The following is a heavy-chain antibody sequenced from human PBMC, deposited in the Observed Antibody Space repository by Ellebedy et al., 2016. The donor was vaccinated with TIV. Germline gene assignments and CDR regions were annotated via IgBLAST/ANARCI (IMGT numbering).Heavy chain of an antibody. CDR2: IYPGDSDT. V-gene: IGHV5-51*01. J-gene: IGHJ4*02. CDR1: GYSFTSYW. CDR3: ARVYGGYCSGGSCYHSPFDY. D-gene: IGHD2-15*01. Sequence: KVSCXGSGYSFTSYWIGWVRQLPGKGLEWMGIIYPGDSDTRYSPSFQGQVTISADKSISTAYLQWSSLKASDTAMYYCARVYGGYCSGGSCYHSPFDYWGQGTLVTVSS.